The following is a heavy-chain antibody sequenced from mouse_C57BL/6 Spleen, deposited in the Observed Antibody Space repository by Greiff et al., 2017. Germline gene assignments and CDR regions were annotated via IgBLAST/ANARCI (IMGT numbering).Heavy chain of an antibody. CDR1: GFTFSDYG. V-gene: IGHV5-17*01. CDR2: ISSGSSTI. J-gene: IGHJ2*01. D-gene: IGHD4-1*01. Sequence: EVMLVESGGGLVKPGGSLKLSCAASGFTFSDYGMHWVRQAPEKGLEWVAYISSGSSTIYYADTVKGRFTISRDTAKNTLFLRMTSLWSEDTAMYDCARHLGVLDDWGQGTALTVSS. CDR3: ARHLGVLDD.